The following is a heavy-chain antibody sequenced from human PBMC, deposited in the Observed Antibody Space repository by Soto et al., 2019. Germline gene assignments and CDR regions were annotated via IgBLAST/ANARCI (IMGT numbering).Heavy chain of an antibody. V-gene: IGHV1-24*01. J-gene: IGHJ4*02. Sequence: ASVKVSCKVSGYTLTELSMHWVRQAPGKGLEWMGGFDSEDGETIYAQKFQSRVTMTEDTPTDTAYMELSSLRSEDTAVYYCATGSHSSTNFDYWGQGTLVTVSS. CDR1: GYTLTELS. CDR3: ATGSHSSTNFDY. CDR2: FDSEDGET. D-gene: IGHD2-2*01.